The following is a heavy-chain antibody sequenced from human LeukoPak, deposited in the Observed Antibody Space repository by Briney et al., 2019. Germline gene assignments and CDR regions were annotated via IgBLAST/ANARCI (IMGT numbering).Heavy chain of an antibody. J-gene: IGHJ5*02. V-gene: IGHV3-33*08. CDR2: IWYDGSNK. D-gene: IGHD3-22*01. CDR1: GFTFSSYA. CDR3: ARDSRAYSSGYYSWFDP. Sequence: PGRSLRLSCAASGFTFSSYAMHWVRQAPGKGLEWVAVIWYDGSNKYYADSVKGRFTISRDNSKNTLYLQMNSLRAEDTAVYYCARDSRAYSSGYYSWFDPWGQGTLVTVSS.